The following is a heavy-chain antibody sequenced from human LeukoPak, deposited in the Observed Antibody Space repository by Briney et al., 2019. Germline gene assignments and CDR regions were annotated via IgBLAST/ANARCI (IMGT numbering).Heavy chain of an antibody. CDR2: IYTSGST. Sequence: SQTLSLTCTVSGGSISSGSYYWSWIRQPAGKGLEWIGRIYTSGSTNYNPSLKSRVTISVDTSKNQFSLKLSSVTAADTAVYYCAQTSDYYYYYMDVWGKGTTVTVSS. V-gene: IGHV4-61*02. J-gene: IGHJ6*03. CDR1: GGSISSGSYY. CDR3: AQTSDYYYYYMDV.